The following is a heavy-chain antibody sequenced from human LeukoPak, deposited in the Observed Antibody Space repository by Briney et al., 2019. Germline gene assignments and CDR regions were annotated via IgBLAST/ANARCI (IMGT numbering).Heavy chain of an antibody. CDR2: IGYDGSNK. D-gene: IGHD6-19*01. CDR3: AKAPSGWYGY. CDR1: GFTFSSYG. V-gene: IGHV3-30*02. Sequence: GGSLRLSCAASGFTFSSYGMHWVRQAPGKGLEWVTFIGYDGSNKLYADSVKGRFTISRDNSKNTVYLQMNSLRAEDTAVYYCAKAPSGWYGYWGQGTLVIVSS. J-gene: IGHJ4*02.